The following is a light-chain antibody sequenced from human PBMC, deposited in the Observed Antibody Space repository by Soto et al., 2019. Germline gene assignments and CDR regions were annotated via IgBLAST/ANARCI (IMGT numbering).Light chain of an antibody. CDR3: QQYCSSLRT. CDR2: GSS. V-gene: IGKV3-20*01. Sequence: ESVLTQAAGVLFLSPGERATLSCRASQSVGSNYLAWYQQKPGQAPRLLIYGSSSRATGIPDRFSGSGSGTDFTLTISRLEPEDFAVYYCQQYCSSLRTFGQGTKV. CDR1: QSVGSNY. J-gene: IGKJ1*01.